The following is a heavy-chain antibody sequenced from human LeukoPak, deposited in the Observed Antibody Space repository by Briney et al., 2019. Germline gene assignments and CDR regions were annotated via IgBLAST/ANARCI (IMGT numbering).Heavy chain of an antibody. Sequence: ASVKVSCKASGHIFTIYAVHWVRQAPGQRLEWMGWINAGNGNTKYSQKFQGRVTISRDASASTVYMELSSLQSEDTAVYYCARVGSSGWHFDYWGRGTLVTVSS. J-gene: IGHJ4*02. D-gene: IGHD6-19*01. CDR2: INAGNGNT. V-gene: IGHV1-3*01. CDR3: ARVGSSGWHFDY. CDR1: GHIFTIYA.